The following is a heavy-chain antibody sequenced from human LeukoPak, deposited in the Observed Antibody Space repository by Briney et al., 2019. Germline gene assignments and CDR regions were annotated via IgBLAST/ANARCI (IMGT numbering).Heavy chain of an antibody. CDR1: GGSISSGGYY. D-gene: IGHD2-2*01. CDR2: IYYSGST. J-gene: IGHJ4*02. V-gene: IGHV4-31*03. Sequence: PSQTLSLTCTVSGGSISSGGYYWRWIRQHPGKGLEWIAYIYYSGSTYYNPSLKSRVTISVDTSKNQFSLKLSSVTAADTAVYYCARVVRGGVVPAAIYFDYWGQGTLVTVSS. CDR3: ARVVRGGVVPAAIYFDY.